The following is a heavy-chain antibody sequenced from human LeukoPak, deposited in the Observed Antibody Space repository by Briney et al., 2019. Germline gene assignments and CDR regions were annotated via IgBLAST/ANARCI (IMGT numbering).Heavy chain of an antibody. V-gene: IGHV3-66*02. CDR1: GFTVSSHY. J-gene: IGHJ4*02. CDR3: AKTHDY. CDR2: IYSGGST. Sequence: GGSLRLSCSASGFTVSSHYMSWVRQAPGKGLEWVSVIYSGGSTYYADSVKGRFTISRDNSKNTLYLQVNSLRTEDTAVYYCAKTHDYWGQGTLATVSS.